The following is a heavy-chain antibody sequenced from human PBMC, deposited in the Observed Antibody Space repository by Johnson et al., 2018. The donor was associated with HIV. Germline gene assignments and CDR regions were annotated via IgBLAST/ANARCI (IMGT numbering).Heavy chain of an antibody. CDR2: ISYDGSNK. CDR3: AKNFGKILAAGGLEVGDAFDI. CDR1: GFTFSNYA. D-gene: IGHD6-13*01. V-gene: IGHV3-30*04. J-gene: IGHJ3*02. Sequence: QMQLVESGGGVVQPGRSLRLSCAASGFTFSNYAMHWVRQAPGKGLEWVAVISYDGSNKYYADSVQGRFTISRDKSENTLYLQMNSLRDEDTAVYYCAKNFGKILAAGGLEVGDAFDIWGQGTMVTVSS.